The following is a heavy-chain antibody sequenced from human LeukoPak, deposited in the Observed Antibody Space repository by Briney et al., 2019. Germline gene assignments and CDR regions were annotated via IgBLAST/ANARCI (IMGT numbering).Heavy chain of an antibody. D-gene: IGHD3-22*01. V-gene: IGHV1-69*13. CDR2: IIPIFGTA. CDR1: GGTFSSYA. CDR3: ASKHDSSGYTLGG. Sequence: SVKVSCKASGGTFSSYAISWVRQAPGQGLEWMGGIIPIFGTANYAQKFQGRVTITADESTSTAYMELSSLRSEDTAVYYCASKHDSSGYTLGGWGQGTLVTVFS. J-gene: IGHJ4*02.